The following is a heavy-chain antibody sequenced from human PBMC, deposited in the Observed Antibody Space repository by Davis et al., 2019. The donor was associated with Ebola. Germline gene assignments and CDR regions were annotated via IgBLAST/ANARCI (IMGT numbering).Heavy chain of an antibody. V-gene: IGHV3-30*02. CDR2: IRYDGSNK. D-gene: IGHD3-10*01. J-gene: IGHJ4*02. Sequence: GESLKISCAASGFTFSSYGMHWVRQAPGKGLEWVAFIRYDGSNKYYADSVKGRFTISRDNSKNTLYLQMNSLRAEDTAVYYCAKDSAPMVRGVMGYWGQGTLVTVSS. CDR3: AKDSAPMVRGVMGY. CDR1: GFTFSSYG.